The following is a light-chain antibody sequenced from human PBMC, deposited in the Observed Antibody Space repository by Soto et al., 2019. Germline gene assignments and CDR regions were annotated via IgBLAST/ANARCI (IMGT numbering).Light chain of an antibody. J-gene: IGKJ2*01. V-gene: IGKV3-20*01. CDR3: QQYGTSPYT. CDR1: QSVSSY. Sequence: EIVLTQSPGTLSLSPGERATLSCRASQSVSSYLAWYQQNPGQAPRLLIYGASSRATGIPGRFSGGGSGTDFTLTISRLEPEDFAVYYCQQYGTSPYTFGQGTKLEIK. CDR2: GAS.